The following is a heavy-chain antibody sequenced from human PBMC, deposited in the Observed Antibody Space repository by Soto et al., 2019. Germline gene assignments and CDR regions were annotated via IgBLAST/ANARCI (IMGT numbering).Heavy chain of an antibody. J-gene: IGHJ4*02. D-gene: IGHD6-19*01. V-gene: IGHV1-3*01. CDR2: INAGNGNT. CDR3: ARSAIAVAEFDH. Sequence: ASVKVSCKASGYTFTSYAMHWVRQAPGQRLEWMGWINAGNGNTKYSQKFQGRVTITRDTSASTAYMELSSLRSEDTAVYYCARSAIAVAEFDHWGQGTLVTVSS. CDR1: GYTFTSYA.